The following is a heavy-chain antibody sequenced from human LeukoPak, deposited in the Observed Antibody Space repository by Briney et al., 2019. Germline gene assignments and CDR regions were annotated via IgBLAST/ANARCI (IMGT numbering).Heavy chain of an antibody. V-gene: IGHV1-69*10. CDR1: RGTFSSYA. CDR3: ASQDSSGYYLIDY. Sequence: GASVKVSCKASRGTFSSYALSWVRQAPGQGLEWIGGITPILGIANYAQDLQGRVTITADKSTNTAYMELSSLRSEDTAVYYCASQDSSGYYLIDYWGQGTLVTVSS. CDR2: ITPILGIA. D-gene: IGHD3-22*01. J-gene: IGHJ4*02.